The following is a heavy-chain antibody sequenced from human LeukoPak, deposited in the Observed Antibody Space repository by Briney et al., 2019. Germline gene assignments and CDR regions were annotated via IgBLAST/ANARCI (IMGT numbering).Heavy chain of an antibody. D-gene: IGHD6-19*01. V-gene: IGHV1-18*01. CDR1: GYTFTSYG. J-gene: IGHJ4*02. CDR2: ISAYNGNT. CDR3: ARDSERASSGWYMAWIQED. Sequence: ASVKVSCKASGYTFTSYGISWVRHAPGQGLEWMGWISAYNGNTNYAQKLQGRVTMTTDTSTSTAYMELRSLRSDDTAVYYCARDSERASSGWYMAWIQEDWGQGTLVTVSS.